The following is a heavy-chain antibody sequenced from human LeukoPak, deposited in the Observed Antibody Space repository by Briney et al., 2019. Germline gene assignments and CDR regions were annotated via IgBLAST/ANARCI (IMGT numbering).Heavy chain of an antibody. CDR2: ISGTTGNT. CDR3: AKPRNAVYYGAFDI. Sequence: GGSLRLSCGASGFSFSNYAMSWVRQAPGKGLEWVSVISGTTGNTYYADSVKGRFTISRDNSKNTLYLKMNSVRADDTAVYYCAKPRNAVYYGAFDIWGQGTMVTVSS. CDR1: GFSFSNYA. D-gene: IGHD3-10*01. J-gene: IGHJ3*02. V-gene: IGHV3-23*01.